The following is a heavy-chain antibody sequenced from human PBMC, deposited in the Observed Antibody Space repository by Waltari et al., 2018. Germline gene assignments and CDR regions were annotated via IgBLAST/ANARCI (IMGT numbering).Heavy chain of an antibody. CDR1: NFYISNGYY. Sequence: QVQLQESGPGLVKPSETLSLTCAVSNFYISNGYYWGWIRQPPGKGLEWIGSMYYRGTTYYNPSLKRRVTISVDTSKNNLFLNLNSVTAADTAVYYCARDVEGDGVLYGSPRRFDYWGQGILVTVSS. CDR2: MYYRGTT. J-gene: IGHJ4*02. V-gene: IGHV4-38-2*02. D-gene: IGHD3-10*01. CDR3: ARDVEGDGVLYGSPRRFDY.